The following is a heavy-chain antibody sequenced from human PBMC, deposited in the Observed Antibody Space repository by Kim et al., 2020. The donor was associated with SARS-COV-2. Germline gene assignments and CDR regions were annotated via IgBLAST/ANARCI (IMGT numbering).Heavy chain of an antibody. V-gene: IGHV2-70*01. J-gene: IGHJ4*02. D-gene: IGHD5-12*01. CDR2: K. Sequence: KYYSTPLKTRLTISKDTSKNQVVLTMTNMDPVDTATYYCARMGLRGLDYWGQGTLVTVSS. CDR3: ARMGLRGLDY.